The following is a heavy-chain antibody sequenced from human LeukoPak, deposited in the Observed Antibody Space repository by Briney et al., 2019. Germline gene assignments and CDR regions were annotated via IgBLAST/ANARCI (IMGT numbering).Heavy chain of an antibody. Sequence: PSETLSLTCAVYGGSFSGYYWSWIRQPPGKGLEWIGEINDSGGTNYNPYLKSRVTISLDTPKNQFSLKLTSMTAADTAVYFCARGYSSAWYRLRDYWGQGTLVTVSS. V-gene: IGHV4-34*01. D-gene: IGHD6-19*01. CDR3: ARGYSSAWYRLRDY. CDR1: GGSFSGYY. CDR2: INDSGGT. J-gene: IGHJ4*02.